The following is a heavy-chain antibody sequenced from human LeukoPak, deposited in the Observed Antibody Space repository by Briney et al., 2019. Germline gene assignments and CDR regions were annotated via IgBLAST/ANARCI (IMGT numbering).Heavy chain of an antibody. CDR2: IYYSGST. CDR1: GGSISSYY. CDR3: ARALYYYDSSGGGGGMDV. Sequence: SETLSLTCTVSGGSISSYYWSWIRQPPGKGLEWFGYIYYSGSTNYNPSLKSRVTISVDTSKNQFSLELSSVTAADTAVYYCARALYYYDSSGGGGGMDVWGQGTTVTVSS. D-gene: IGHD3-22*01. J-gene: IGHJ6*02. V-gene: IGHV4-59*01.